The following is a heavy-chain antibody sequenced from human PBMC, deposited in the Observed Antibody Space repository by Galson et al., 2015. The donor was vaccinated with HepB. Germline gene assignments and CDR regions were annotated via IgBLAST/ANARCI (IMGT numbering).Heavy chain of an antibody. CDR2: VNHSGST. J-gene: IGHJ1*01. V-gene: IGHV4-34*01. CDR3: ARGVRGVIYRSEYFQH. D-gene: IGHD3-10*01. Sequence: ETLSLTCAVYGGSFSGYYWSWIRQPPGKGLEWIGEVNHSGSTNYNPSLKSRVTISVDTSKNQFSLKLSSVTAADTAVYYCARGVRGVIYRSEYFQHWGQGTLVTVSS. CDR1: GGSFSGYY.